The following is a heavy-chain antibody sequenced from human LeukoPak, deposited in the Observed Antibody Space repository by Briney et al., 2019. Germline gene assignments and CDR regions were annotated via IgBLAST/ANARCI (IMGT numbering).Heavy chain of an antibody. D-gene: IGHD3-10*01. J-gene: IGHJ3*02. Sequence: SETLSLTCTISGYSISSGYYWGWIRQPPGKGLEWIGSIYHSGSTYYNPSLKSRVTISVDTSKNQFSLKLGSVTAADTAVYYCARGPPGSYAFDIWGQGTMVTVSS. V-gene: IGHV4-38-2*02. CDR3: ARGPPGSYAFDI. CDR1: GYSISSGYY. CDR2: IYHSGST.